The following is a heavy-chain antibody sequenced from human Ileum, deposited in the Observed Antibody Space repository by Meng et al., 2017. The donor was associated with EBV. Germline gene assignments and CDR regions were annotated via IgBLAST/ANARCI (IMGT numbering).Heavy chain of an antibody. Sequence: QVQLQESGPGLVKPSGXLSLTCVFSGGSISSSNWWSWVRQPPGKGLEWIGEIYHSGSTNYNPSLKSRVTISVDKSKNQFSLKLSSVTAADTAVYYCASGYGSEPNYYFDYWGQGTLVNVSS. CDR1: GGSISSSNW. J-gene: IGHJ4*02. CDR3: ASGYGSEPNYYFDY. CDR2: IYHSGST. V-gene: IGHV4-4*02. D-gene: IGHD3-10*01.